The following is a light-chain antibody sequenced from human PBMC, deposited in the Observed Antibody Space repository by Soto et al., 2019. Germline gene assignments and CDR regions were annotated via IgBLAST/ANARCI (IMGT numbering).Light chain of an antibody. V-gene: IGKV3-20*01. Sequence: EIVLTQSPGTLSLSPGERATLSCRASQSVSSSYLAWYQQKPGQAPRLLIYGASSRATGIPDRFSGSGSGTDFTLTISRLELEDCAVYYCQQYGSSPLTFGGGTKGDIK. CDR1: QSVSSSY. CDR2: GAS. CDR3: QQYGSSPLT. J-gene: IGKJ4*01.